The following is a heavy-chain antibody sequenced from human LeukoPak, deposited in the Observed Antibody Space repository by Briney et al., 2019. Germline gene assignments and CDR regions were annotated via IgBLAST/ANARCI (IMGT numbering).Heavy chain of an antibody. V-gene: IGHV4-59*01. CDR1: GGSISSYY. J-gene: IGHJ3*02. D-gene: IGHD6-19*01. Sequence: SETLPLTCTVSGGSISSYYWSWIRQPPGKGLEWIGYIYYSGSTNYNPSLKSRVTISVDTSKNQFSPKLSSVTAADTAVYYCARTHSSGDIWGQGTMVTVSS. CDR3: ARTHSSGDI. CDR2: IYYSGST.